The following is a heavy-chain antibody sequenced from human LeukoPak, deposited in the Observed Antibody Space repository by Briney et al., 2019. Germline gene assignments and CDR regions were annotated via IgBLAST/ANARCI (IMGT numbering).Heavy chain of an antibody. Sequence: GGSLRLSCAASGFTFSSYGMHWVRQAPGKGLEWVAVISYDGSNKYYAGSVKGRFTISRDNSKNTLYLQMNSLRAEDTAVYYCAKDGQNRGYGGNSGFDPWGQGTLVTVSS. J-gene: IGHJ5*02. CDR3: AKDGQNRGYGGNSGFDP. V-gene: IGHV3-30*18. CDR2: ISYDGSNK. CDR1: GFTFSSYG. D-gene: IGHD4-23*01.